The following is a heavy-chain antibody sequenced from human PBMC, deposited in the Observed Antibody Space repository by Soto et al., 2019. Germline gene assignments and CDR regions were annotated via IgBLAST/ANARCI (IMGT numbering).Heavy chain of an antibody. Sequence: QVQLMQSGAEVKKPGASVKVSCKASGNTFTNYYIHWVRQAPGQGLGWMGTVNPSGGHTTYSQNFLGRVTMTRDTSTSTLYMELTSLTSDDTAVYYCARGGPVVVVTAAVDYWGQGTLVTVSS. D-gene: IGHD2-21*02. CDR1: GNTFTNYY. J-gene: IGHJ4*02. CDR2: VNPSGGHT. V-gene: IGHV1-46*01. CDR3: ARGGPVVVVTAAVDY.